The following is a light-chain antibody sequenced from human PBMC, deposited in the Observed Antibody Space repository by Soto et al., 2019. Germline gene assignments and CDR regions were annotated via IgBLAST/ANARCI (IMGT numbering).Light chain of an antibody. Sequence: EMAMSQYPATLSLSPGERATLSCRASQSVSSNLAWYQQKPGQAPRLLIYGASTRATGIPARFSGSGSGTDFTLTISRLEPEDFAVYYCQQYGSSGTFGQGTKVDIK. CDR2: GAS. J-gene: IGKJ1*01. CDR3: QQYGSSGT. V-gene: IGKV3-20*01. CDR1: QSVSSN.